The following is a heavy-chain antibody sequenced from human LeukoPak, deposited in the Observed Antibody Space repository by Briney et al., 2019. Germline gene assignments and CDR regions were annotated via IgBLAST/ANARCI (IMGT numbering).Heavy chain of an antibody. CDR1: GFTFSSYW. CDR2: IKQDGSEK. D-gene: IGHD6-13*01. Sequence: GGSLRLSCAASGFTFSSYWMSWVRQAPGKGLEWVANIKQDGSEKYYVDSVKGRFTISRDNAKNSLYLQMNSLRAAATAVYYCASGGYSSSPAYWGQGTLVTVSS. CDR3: ASGGYSSSPAY. V-gene: IGHV3-7*01. J-gene: IGHJ4*02.